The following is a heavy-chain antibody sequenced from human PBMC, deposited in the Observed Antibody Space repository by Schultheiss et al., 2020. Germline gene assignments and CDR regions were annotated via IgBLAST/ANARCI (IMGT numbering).Heavy chain of an antibody. J-gene: IGHJ4*02. CDR1: GFTFSSYA. CDR3: AHLMITSRDYFDY. D-gene: IGHD3-16*01. Sequence: GGSLRLSCAASGFTFSSYAMIWVRQAPGKGLEWVSAISGSGGSTYYADSVKGRFTISRDNSKNTLYLQMNSLRAEDTAVYYCAHLMITSRDYFDYWGQGTLVTVAS. CDR2: ISGSGGST. V-gene: IGHV3-23*01.